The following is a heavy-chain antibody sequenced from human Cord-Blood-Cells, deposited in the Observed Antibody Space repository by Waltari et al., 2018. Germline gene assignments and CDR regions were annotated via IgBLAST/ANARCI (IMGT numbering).Heavy chain of an antibody. J-gene: IGHJ6*03. Sequence: QVQLVEAGGGGVQPGPFLRCSCAAPGFTCTSYVTPRVCQATGKGLEWVAVIWYDGSNKYYADSVKGRFTISRDNSKNTLYLQMNSLRAEDTAVYYCARDMRYYYYMDGWGKGTTVTVSS. CDR2: IWYDGSNK. CDR1: GFTCTSYV. D-gene: IGHD2-2*01. V-gene: IGHV3-33*01. CDR3: ARDMRYYYYMDG.